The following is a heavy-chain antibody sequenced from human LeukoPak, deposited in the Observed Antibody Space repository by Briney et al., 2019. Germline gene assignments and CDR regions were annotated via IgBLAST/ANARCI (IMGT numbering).Heavy chain of an antibody. Sequence: ASVKVSCKASGYTFTSYDINWVRQATGQGLEWMGWMNPNSGNTGYAQKFQGRVTMTRNTSISTAYMELSSLRSEDTAVYYCARGLRRVRGVPPSWFDPWGQGTLVTVSS. CDR3: ARGLRRVRGVPPSWFDP. V-gene: IGHV1-8*01. CDR1: GYTFTSYD. D-gene: IGHD3-10*01. J-gene: IGHJ5*02. CDR2: MNPNSGNT.